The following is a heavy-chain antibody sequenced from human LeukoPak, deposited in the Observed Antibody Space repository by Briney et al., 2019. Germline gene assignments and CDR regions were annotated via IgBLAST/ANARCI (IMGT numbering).Heavy chain of an antibody. CDR2: INPSGGST. Sequence: EASVKVSCKASGYTFTGHYMHWVRQAPGQGLEWMGIINPSGGSTSYAQKFQGRVTMTRDTSTSTVYMELSSLRSEDTAVYYCARADTVEGYYYYMDVWGKGTTVTVSS. CDR3: ARADTVEGYYYYMDV. V-gene: IGHV1-46*03. CDR1: GYTFTGHY. D-gene: IGHD5-12*01. J-gene: IGHJ6*03.